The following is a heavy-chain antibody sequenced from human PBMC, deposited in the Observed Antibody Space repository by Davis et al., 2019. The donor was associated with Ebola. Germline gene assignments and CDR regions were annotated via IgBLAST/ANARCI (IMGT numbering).Heavy chain of an antibody. CDR2: ISLGGTT. CDR1: GGSLTNYY. D-gene: IGHD2/OR15-2a*01. J-gene: IGHJ4*02. Sequence: MPGGSLRLSCAVYGGSLTNYYWTWIRQPPGKGLEWIGEISLGGTTNYNPSLKSRVTISLDTSTNHFSLRLTSVTAADTAVYYCARGRPFFWGQGTLVTVSS. V-gene: IGHV4-34*01. CDR3: ARGRPFF.